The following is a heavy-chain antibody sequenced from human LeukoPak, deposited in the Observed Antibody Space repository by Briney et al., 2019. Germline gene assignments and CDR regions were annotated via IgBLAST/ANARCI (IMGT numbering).Heavy chain of an antibody. CDR3: ARVWRSGKLFSDNYYYMDV. J-gene: IGHJ6*03. V-gene: IGHV1-69*06. Sequence: SVKVSCKASGGTFSSYAISWVRQAPGQGLEWMGGIIPIFGTANYAQKFQGRVTITADKSTSTAYMELSSLRSEDTAVYYCARVWRSGKLFSDNYYYMDVWGKGTTVTVSS. CDR2: IIPIFGTA. CDR1: GGTFSSYA. D-gene: IGHD3-10*01.